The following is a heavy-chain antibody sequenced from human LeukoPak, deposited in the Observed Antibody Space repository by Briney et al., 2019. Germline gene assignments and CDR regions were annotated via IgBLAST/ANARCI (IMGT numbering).Heavy chain of an antibody. CDR3: ARQTSIPGYSYGIGCDPNYYYYYGMVV. Sequence: GESLKISCKGSGYSFTSYLIGWVRPMPGEGLEWMGIIYPGDSDTRYSPFFQGQVTISADTSISTAYLQWSSLKASDTAMYYCARQTSIPGYSYGIGCDPNYYYYYGMVVWGQGTTVTVSS. CDR2: IYPGDSDT. D-gene: IGHD5-18*01. V-gene: IGHV5-51*01. CDR1: GYSFTSYL. J-gene: IGHJ6*02.